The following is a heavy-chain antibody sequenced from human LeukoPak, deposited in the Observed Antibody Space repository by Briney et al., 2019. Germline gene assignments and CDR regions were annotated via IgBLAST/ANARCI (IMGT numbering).Heavy chain of an antibody. Sequence: GGSLRLSCAASGFTSSSYAMSWVRQAPGEGLEWVSAISGSGGSTYYADSVKGRFTISRDNSKNTLYLQMNSLRAEDTAVYYCAKDLSAGYYGMDVWGQGTTVTVSS. CDR2: ISGSGGST. D-gene: IGHD3-3*01. CDR1: GFTSSSYA. V-gene: IGHV3-23*01. CDR3: AKDLSAGYYGMDV. J-gene: IGHJ6*02.